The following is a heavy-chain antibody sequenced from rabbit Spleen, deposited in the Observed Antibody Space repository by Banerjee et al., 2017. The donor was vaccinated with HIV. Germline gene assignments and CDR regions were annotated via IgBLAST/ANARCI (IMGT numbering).Heavy chain of an antibody. J-gene: IGHJ4*01. V-gene: IGHV1S40*01. Sequence: QSLEESGGDLVKPGASLTLTCTASGFSFSSSYYICWVRQAPGKGLECIACIYGDSSGSTWYASWAKGRFTISKTSSTTVDLKMTSLTAADTATYFCARDGYSRGWGIILYYFNLWGPGTLVTVS. CDR2: IYGDSSGST. CDR3: ARDGYSRGWGIILYYFNL. D-gene: IGHD4-1*01. CDR1: GFSFSSSYY.